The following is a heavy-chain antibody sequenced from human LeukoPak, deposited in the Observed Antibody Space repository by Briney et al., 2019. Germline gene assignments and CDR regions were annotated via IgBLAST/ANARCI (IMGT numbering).Heavy chain of an antibody. CDR2: ISDSGGST. V-gene: IGHV3-23*01. D-gene: IGHD1-26*01. CDR3: ARDLRSGY. Sequence: GGPLRLSCAASGFTFSSYAMTWVRQAPGKGLEWVSAISDSGGSTYYADSVKGRFTISRDNSKNTLYLQMNSLRAEDTAVYYCARDLRSGYWGQGTLVTVSS. J-gene: IGHJ4*02. CDR1: GFTFSSYA.